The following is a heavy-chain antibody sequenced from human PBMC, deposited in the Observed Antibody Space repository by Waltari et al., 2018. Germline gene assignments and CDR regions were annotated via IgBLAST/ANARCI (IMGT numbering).Heavy chain of an antibody. J-gene: IGHJ4*02. V-gene: IGHV1-2*06. CDR2: INPKSGAT. CDR1: GYTFTDYF. D-gene: IGHD3-10*01. CDR3: ARKASDSATYFPEDY. Sequence: QLQLVQSGAEVRNPGASVKVSCKASGYTFTDYFMHWVRQAPGQGLEWMGRINPKSGATNSPQKFQGRVTMTRDTAINTAYMELSRLTSDDTAIYYCARKASDSATYFPEDYWGQGSLVIVSS.